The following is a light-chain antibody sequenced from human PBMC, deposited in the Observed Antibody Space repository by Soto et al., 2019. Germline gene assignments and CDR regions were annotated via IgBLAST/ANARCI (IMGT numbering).Light chain of an antibody. V-gene: IGKV3-15*01. Sequence: EIVMTQSPATLSVSPGERATLSCRASPSVSSNLAWYQQKPGQAPRLLIYGASTRATGIPARFSGSGSGTDFTLTISSLQSEDFAVYYCQQYNNWPLALTFGGGTKVEIK. J-gene: IGKJ4*01. CDR2: GAS. CDR1: PSVSSN. CDR3: QQYNNWPLALT.